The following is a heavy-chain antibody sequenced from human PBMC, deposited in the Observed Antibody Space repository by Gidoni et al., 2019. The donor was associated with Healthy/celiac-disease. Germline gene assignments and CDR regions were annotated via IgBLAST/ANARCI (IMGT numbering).Heavy chain of an antibody. Sequence: QLQLQESGPGLVKPSETLSLTCTSSVGSISSSSYDWGWIRQPPGKGVEWMGSIYYSGSTYYNPSLKSRVTIAVDTSKNQFSLKLSAVTAADTAVYYCASLCWSGGAVDIWGQGTMVTVSS. CDR2: IYYSGST. V-gene: IGHV4-39*01. D-gene: IGHD2-8*02. CDR3: ASLCWSGGAVDI. CDR1: VGSISSSSYD. J-gene: IGHJ3*02.